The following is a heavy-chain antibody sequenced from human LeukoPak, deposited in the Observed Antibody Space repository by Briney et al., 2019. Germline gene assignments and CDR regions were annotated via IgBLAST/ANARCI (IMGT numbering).Heavy chain of an antibody. D-gene: IGHD4-17*01. CDR1: GFTVSSNY. CDR3: ARDQGVSTVTTLGYYYGMDV. J-gene: IGHJ6*02. CDR2: IYSGGST. V-gene: IGHV3-53*01. Sequence: GGSLRLSCAASGFTVSSNYMSWVRQAPGKGLEWVSVIYSGGSTYYADSVKGRFTISRDNSKNTLYLQMNSLRAEDTAVYYCARDQGVSTVTTLGYYYGMDVWGQGTTVTVSS.